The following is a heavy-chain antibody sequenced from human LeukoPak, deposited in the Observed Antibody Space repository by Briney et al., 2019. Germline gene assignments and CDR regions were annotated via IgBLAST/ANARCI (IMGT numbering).Heavy chain of an antibody. CDR2: IYSGGST. CDR1: GFTVSSNY. CDR3: ARGGSYSYYFDY. J-gene: IGHJ4*02. V-gene: IGHV3-66*01. Sequence: GGSLRLSCAASGFTVSSNYMTWVRQAPGKGLEWVSVIYSGGSTYYADSVKGRFTISRDNSKNTLYLQMNSLRAEDTAVYYCARGGSYSYYFDYWGQGTLVTVSS. D-gene: IGHD3-16*01.